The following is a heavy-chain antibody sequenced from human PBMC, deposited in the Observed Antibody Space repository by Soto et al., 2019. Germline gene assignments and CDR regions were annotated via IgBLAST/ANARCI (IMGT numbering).Heavy chain of an antibody. Sequence: QVQLVQSGAEVKKPGSSVKVSCKASGGTFSSYAISWVRQAPGQGLEWMGGIIPIFGTANYEHKFQGRVTITADESTCTLYIELRSLRSADTAVYYCARPIEDYYESCGQSAWLDPWAQGHMLTVAS. J-gene: IGHJ5*02. CDR3: ARPIEDYYESCGQSAWLDP. V-gene: IGHV1-69*12. D-gene: IGHD3-22*01. CDR1: GGTFSSYA. CDR2: IIPIFGTA.